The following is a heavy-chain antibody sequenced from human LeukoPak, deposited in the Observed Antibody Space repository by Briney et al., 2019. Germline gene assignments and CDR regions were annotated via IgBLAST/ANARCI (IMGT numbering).Heavy chain of an antibody. CDR3: AREDYYDSGSNDY. D-gene: IGHD3-22*01. CDR1: GYTFTSYA. Sequence: ASVKVSCKASGYTFTSYAMNWVRQAPGQRLEWMGWINPNSGGTNYAQKFQGRVTITRNTSISTAYMELSSLRSEDTAVYYCAREDYYDSGSNDYWGQGTLVTVSS. J-gene: IGHJ4*02. V-gene: IGHV1-8*01. CDR2: INPNSGGT.